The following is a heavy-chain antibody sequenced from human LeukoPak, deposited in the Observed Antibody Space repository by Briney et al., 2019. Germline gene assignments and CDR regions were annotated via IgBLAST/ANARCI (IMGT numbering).Heavy chain of an antibody. CDR2: VIPVLGKA. J-gene: IGHJ4*02. D-gene: IGHD2-21*01. CDR3: ARDSGPLDVAYCGGDCYSVGFFDY. V-gene: IGHV1-69*13. CDR1: GGTFFNYG. Sequence: ASVKVSCKASGGTFFNYGVTWVRQAPGQGLEWMGGVIPVLGKAHYAQSLQGRVTITADESTSTAYMELSSLRSEDTAVYYCARDSGPLDVAYCGGDCYSVGFFDYWGQGTLVTVSS.